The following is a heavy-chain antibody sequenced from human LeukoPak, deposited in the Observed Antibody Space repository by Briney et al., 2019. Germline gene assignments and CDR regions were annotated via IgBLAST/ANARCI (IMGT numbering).Heavy chain of an antibody. Sequence: PSETLSLTCAVYGGSFSGYYWSWIRQPPGKGLEWIGEINHSGSTNYNPSLKSRVTISVDTSKNQFSLKLSSVTAADTAAYYCARDHYYDTETYYFDYWGQGTLVTVSS. CDR1: GGSFSGYY. D-gene: IGHD3-22*01. J-gene: IGHJ4*02. CDR3: ARDHYYDTETYYFDY. V-gene: IGHV4-34*01. CDR2: INHSGST.